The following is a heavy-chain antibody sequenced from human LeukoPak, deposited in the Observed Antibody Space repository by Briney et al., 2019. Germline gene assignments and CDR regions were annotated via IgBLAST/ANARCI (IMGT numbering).Heavy chain of an antibody. CDR3: ARGRKWELLSSYWYFDL. CDR2: INPNSGGT. Sequence: GASVKVSCKASGYTFTGYYMHWVRQAPGQGLEWMGWINPNSGGTNYAQKFQGRVTMTRDTSISTAYMELSRLRSDDTAVYYCARGRKWELLSSYWYFDLWGRGTLVTVSS. V-gene: IGHV1-2*02. J-gene: IGHJ2*01. D-gene: IGHD1-26*01. CDR1: GYTFTGYY.